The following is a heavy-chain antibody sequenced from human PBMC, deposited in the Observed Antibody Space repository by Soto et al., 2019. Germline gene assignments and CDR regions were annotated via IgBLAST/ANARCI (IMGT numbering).Heavy chain of an antibody. Sequence: GGSLRLSCAASGFTFSSYGMHWVRQAPGKGLEWVAVISYDGSNKYYADSVKGRFTISRDNSKNTLYLQMNSLRAEDTAVYYCAKDHLEGYSSGWTPGYWGQGTLVTVSS. V-gene: IGHV3-30*18. CDR2: ISYDGSNK. J-gene: IGHJ4*02. D-gene: IGHD6-19*01. CDR1: GFTFSSYG. CDR3: AKDHLEGYSSGWTPGY.